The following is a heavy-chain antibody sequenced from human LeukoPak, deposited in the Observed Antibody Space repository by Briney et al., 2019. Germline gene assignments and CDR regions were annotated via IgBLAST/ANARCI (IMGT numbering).Heavy chain of an antibody. D-gene: IGHD3-22*01. CDR1: GYTFTDYA. J-gene: IGHJ4*02. CDR2: INAYNGDT. V-gene: IGHV1-18*01. Sequence: ASVKVSCKASGYTFTDYAISWVRQAPGQGLEWMACINAYNGDTMYAQNIQGRVTMTTYTSNNTAYMELGSLRSDDTAGYYCARERVRYYDSSGYLAYWGQGTLVTVSS. CDR3: ARERVRYYDSSGYLAY.